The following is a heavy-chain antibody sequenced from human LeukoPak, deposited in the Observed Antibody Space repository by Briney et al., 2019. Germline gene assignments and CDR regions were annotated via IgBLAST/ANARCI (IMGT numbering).Heavy chain of an antibody. V-gene: IGHV1-8*01. J-gene: IGHJ6*02. D-gene: IGHD6-19*01. CDR1: GYTFTNYD. CDR2: MSPNNGNT. Sequence: ASVKVSCKTSGYTFTNYDINWVRQATGQGLEWLGWMSPNNGNTGYAQKFQGRVTMTRDTSINTAYTELSSLRSEDTAVYYCARAGSSGWWGYYYYGMDVWGQGTTVTVSS. CDR3: ARAGSSGWWGYYYYGMDV.